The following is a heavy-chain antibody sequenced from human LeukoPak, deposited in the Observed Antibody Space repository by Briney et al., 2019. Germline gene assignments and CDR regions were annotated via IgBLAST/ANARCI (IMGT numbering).Heavy chain of an antibody. CDR2: IDPSDSYT. CDR1: GYSFTSYW. V-gene: IGHV5-10-1*01. CDR3: ARQGSSVAAYADY. D-gene: IGHD6-19*01. Sequence: HGESLKISCKGSGYSFTSYWISWVRQMPGKGLEWMGRIDPSDSYTNYSPSFQGHVTISADKSISTAYLQWSSLKASDTAMYYCARQGSSVAAYADYWGQGTLVTVSS. J-gene: IGHJ4*02.